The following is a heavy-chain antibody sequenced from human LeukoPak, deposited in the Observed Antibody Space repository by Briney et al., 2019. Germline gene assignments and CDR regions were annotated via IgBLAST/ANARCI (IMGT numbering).Heavy chain of an antibody. Sequence: PGGSLRLSCAPSGFTFSNYAMNWVRQAPGKGLEWVSGITDSGGSTYYADSVKCRFTISRDNSENTLYLQMNTLRAEDTAIYFCAQSLAARCVTDYWRQGTLVTVSS. V-gene: IGHV3-23*01. CDR2: ITDSGGST. CDR3: AQSLAARCVTDY. D-gene: IGHD6-25*01. J-gene: IGHJ4*02. CDR1: GFTFSNYA.